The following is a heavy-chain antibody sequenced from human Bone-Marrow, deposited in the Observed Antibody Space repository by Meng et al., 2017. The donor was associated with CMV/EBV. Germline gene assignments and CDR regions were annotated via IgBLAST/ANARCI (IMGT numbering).Heavy chain of an antibody. V-gene: IGHV1-2*02. CDR2: ISPNSGGT. J-gene: IGHJ5*02. CDR3: ARDCGRDEWELRGWFDP. CDR1: GYTFTSYG. Sequence: ASVKVSCKASGYTFTSYGISWVRQAPGQGLEWMGWISPNSGGTNYAQKFQGRVTMTRDTSISTAYMELSRLRSDDTAVYYCARDCGRDEWELRGWFDPWGQGTLVTVSS. D-gene: IGHD1-26*01.